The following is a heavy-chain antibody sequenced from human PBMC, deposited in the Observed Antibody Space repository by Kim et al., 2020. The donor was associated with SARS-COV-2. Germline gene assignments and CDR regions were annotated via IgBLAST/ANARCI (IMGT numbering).Heavy chain of an antibody. CDR1: GYSFTSYW. CDR2: IYPGDSDT. CDR3: ARGGLYCSGGSCYSSWFDP. J-gene: IGHJ5*02. D-gene: IGHD2-15*01. V-gene: IGHV5-51*01. Sequence: GESLKISCKGSGYSFTSYWIGWVRQMPGKGLEWMGIIYPGDSDTRYSPSFQGQVTISADKSISTAYLQWSSLQASDTAMYYCARGGLYCSGGSCYSSWFDPWGQGTLVTVSS.